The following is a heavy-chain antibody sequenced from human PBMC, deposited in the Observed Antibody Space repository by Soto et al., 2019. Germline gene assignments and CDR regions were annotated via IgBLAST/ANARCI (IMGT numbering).Heavy chain of an antibody. CDR2: ISYSGTT. V-gene: IGHV4-39*01. J-gene: IGHJ4*02. CDR1: GDSINSSDYY. D-gene: IGHD6-13*01. CDR3: ARHVDSSSYFDY. Sequence: KPSETLSLTCSVSGDSINSSDYYWGWIRQPPGKGLEWIGSISYSGTTYYNPSLKSRVTISVDTSKTQFSLRLTSVTAPDTALYYCARHVDSSSYFDYWGQGTPVTVSS.